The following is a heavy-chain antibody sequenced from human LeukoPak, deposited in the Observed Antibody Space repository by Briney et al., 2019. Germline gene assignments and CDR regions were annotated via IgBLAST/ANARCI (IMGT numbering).Heavy chain of an antibody. V-gene: IGHV3-7*03. CDR3: AKDSAKKYDDY. D-gene: IGHD2/OR15-2a*01. CDR1: GFTFSNYW. J-gene: IGHJ4*02. Sequence: GGSLRLSCAVSGFTFSNYWMSWVRQAPGKGLEWVANIKQDGSEKYYVDSVKGRFTISRDNAKNSLYLQMNSLRAEDTAVYYCAKDSAKKYDDYWGQGTLVTVSS. CDR2: IKQDGSEK.